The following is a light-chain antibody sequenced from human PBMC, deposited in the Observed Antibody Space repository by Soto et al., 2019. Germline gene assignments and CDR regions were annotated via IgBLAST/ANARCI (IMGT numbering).Light chain of an antibody. CDR2: EVS. V-gene: IGLV2-14*01. Sequence: QSVLTQPASVSGSPGQSITISCNGTSSDVGGHDYVSWYQQHPGKAPKLTIFEVSHRPSGVSNRFSGSKSGNTASLTISGLQAEDEAEYYCSSYTNINTRACVFGTGTKLTVL. J-gene: IGLJ1*01. CDR1: SSDVGGHDY. CDR3: SSYTNINTRACV.